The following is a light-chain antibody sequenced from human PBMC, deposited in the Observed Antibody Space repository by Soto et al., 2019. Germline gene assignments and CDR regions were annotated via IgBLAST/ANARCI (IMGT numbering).Light chain of an antibody. CDR2: EAS. J-gene: IGKJ2*01. CDR3: QNDNSGTYA. Sequence: DIQMTQSPSSLSASVGDRVTITCRASQGISNYVAWYQQKPGKVPTLLIYEASTLQSGVPSRFSGRGSGTDFTLTISSLQPEDVATYFCQNDNSGTYAFGQGTKLEIK. CDR1: QGISNY. V-gene: IGKV1-27*01.